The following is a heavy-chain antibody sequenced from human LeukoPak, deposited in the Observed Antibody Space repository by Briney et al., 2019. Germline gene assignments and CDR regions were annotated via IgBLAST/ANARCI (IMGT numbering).Heavy chain of an antibody. D-gene: IGHD2-8*02. CDR2: IRYDGSNK. CDR1: GFTFSSYG. J-gene: IGHJ5*02. CDR3: AHGCTGDCRFGFGFDP. Sequence: GGSLRLSCAASGFTFSSYGMHWVRQAPGKGLEWVAFIRYDGSNKYYADSVKGRFTISRDNSKNTLYLQVNSLRAEDTAVYYCAHGCTGDCRFGFGFDPWGQGTRVTVSS. V-gene: IGHV3-30*02.